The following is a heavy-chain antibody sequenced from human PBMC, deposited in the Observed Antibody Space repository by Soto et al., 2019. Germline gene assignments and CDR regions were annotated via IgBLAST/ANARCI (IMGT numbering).Heavy chain of an antibody. CDR1: GGSMRSYY. D-gene: IGHD1-26*01. V-gene: IGHV4-59*01. J-gene: IGHJ3*02. CDR3: ARPALVGATIDAFDI. CDR2: IYYSGSI. Sequence: QVQLQESGPGLVKPSETLSLMCTVSGGSMRSYYWSWIRQPPGKGLEWIGYIYYSGSINYSPSLKSRVTISEDTSMSQFSLKVTSVTAADTAVYYCARPALVGATIDAFDIWGHGTRVTVSS.